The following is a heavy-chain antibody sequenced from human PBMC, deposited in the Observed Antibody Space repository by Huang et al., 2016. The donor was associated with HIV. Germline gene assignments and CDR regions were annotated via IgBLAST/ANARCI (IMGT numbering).Heavy chain of an antibody. J-gene: IGHJ4*02. CDR2: MCSSGSSI. D-gene: IGHD3-10*01. CDR3: ATGCWNSGSDAFYFDY. Sequence: EMQLVQSGGGLVKPGGSLRLSCAASGFSFSSYTLTGVRQTPDQGLEWVSTMCSSGSSIYYADFGKGKGRLTVSRDNAKNSLYLQIKSLRAEDTAVYYCATGCWNSGSDAFYFDYWGQGTLVTVSS. V-gene: IGHV3-21*02. CDR1: GFSFSSYT.